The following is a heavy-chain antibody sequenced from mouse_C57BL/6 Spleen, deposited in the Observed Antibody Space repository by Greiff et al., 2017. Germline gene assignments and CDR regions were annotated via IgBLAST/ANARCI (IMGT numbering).Heavy chain of an antibody. CDR3: ARPQYGWFAY. CDR1: GFTFSDYG. D-gene: IGHD1-1*01. Sequence: EVKVEESGGGLVKPGGSLKLSCAASGFTFSDYGMHWVRQAPEKGLEWVAYISSGSSTIYYADTVKGRFTISRDNAKNTLFLQMTSLRSEDTAMYYCARPQYGWFAYWGQGTLVTVSA. CDR2: ISSGSSTI. V-gene: IGHV5-17*01. J-gene: IGHJ3*01.